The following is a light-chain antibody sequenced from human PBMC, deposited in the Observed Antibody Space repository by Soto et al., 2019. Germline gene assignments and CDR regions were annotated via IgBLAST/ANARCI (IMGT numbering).Light chain of an antibody. CDR1: QGVSTN. CDR3: QQYDNWPPWT. CDR2: GAS. J-gene: IGKJ1*01. Sequence: EVVMTQSPATLSVSPGERATLSCRASQGVSTNLAWYQQKPGQAPRLLIYGASTRAAGIPARFSGSGSGTDFTLTISSLQSEDFALYYCQQYDNWPPWTFGQGTKVDIK. V-gene: IGKV3-15*01.